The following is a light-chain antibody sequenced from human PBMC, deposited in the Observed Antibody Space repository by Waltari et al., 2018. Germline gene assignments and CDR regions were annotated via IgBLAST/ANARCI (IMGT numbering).Light chain of an antibody. CDR2: KVS. V-gene: IGKV2-30*02. CDR1: QSLVHSDGNTY. CDR3: MQGTHWPPWT. J-gene: IGKJ1*01. Sequence: DVVMTQSPLSLPVTLGQPASISCRSSQSLVHSDGNTYLSWFQQSPGQSPRRLIYKVSNRDSGVPDRFSGSGSGTDFTLKISRVEAEDVGGYYCMQGTHWPPWTFGQGTKVEIQ.